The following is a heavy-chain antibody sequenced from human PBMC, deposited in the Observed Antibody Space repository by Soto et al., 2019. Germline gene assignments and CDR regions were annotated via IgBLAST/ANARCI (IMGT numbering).Heavy chain of an antibody. Sequence: PGGSLRLSCAASGFTFSSYAMSWVRQAPGKGLEWVSAISGSGGSTYYADSVKGRFTISRDNSKNTLYLQMNSLRAEDTAVYYCAKATIVVVQDRGLDFDYWGQGTLVTVSS. CDR1: GFTFSSYA. V-gene: IGHV3-23*01. CDR2: ISGSGGST. D-gene: IGHD3-22*01. CDR3: AKATIVVVQDRGLDFDY. J-gene: IGHJ4*02.